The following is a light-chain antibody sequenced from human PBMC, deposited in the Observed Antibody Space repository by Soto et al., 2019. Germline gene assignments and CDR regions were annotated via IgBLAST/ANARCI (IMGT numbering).Light chain of an antibody. Sequence: EIVLTHSPATLSLSPGGKTTLSCRASQSVSSYLAWYQQKPGKAPRLLIYDASNRATGIPARFSGSGSGTDFTLTISSLEHEDFAVYYCQQRSNWPITFGQGTRLEIK. V-gene: IGKV3-11*01. CDR2: DAS. J-gene: IGKJ5*01. CDR1: QSVSSY. CDR3: QQRSNWPIT.